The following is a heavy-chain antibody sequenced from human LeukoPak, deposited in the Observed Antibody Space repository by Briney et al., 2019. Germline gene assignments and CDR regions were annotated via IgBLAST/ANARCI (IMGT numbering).Heavy chain of an antibody. J-gene: IGHJ6*03. D-gene: IGHD6-13*01. Sequence: GASVKVSCKTSGYTFTYYGINWVRQAPGQGLEWMGWISPYNYNTNYAQKFQGRVTLTTDTSTSTAYMELRSLRSDDTAVYYCARESPGRGIAAARYYYMDVWGKGTTVTVSS. CDR2: ISPYNYNT. CDR1: GYTFTYYG. V-gene: IGHV1-18*01. CDR3: ARESPGRGIAAARYYYMDV.